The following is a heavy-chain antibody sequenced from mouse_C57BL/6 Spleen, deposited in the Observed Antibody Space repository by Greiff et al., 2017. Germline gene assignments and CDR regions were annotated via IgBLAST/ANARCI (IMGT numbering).Heavy chain of an antibody. CDR1: GYAFSSSW. Sequence: VQLVESGPELVKPGASVKISCKASGYAFSSSWMNWVKQRPGKGLEWIGRIYPGDGDTNYNGKFKGKATLTADKSSSTAYMQLSSLTSEDSAVYFCARRGYYGYFDVWGTGTTVTVSS. CDR2: IYPGDGDT. D-gene: IGHD2-2*01. CDR3: ARRGYYGYFDV. V-gene: IGHV1-82*01. J-gene: IGHJ1*03.